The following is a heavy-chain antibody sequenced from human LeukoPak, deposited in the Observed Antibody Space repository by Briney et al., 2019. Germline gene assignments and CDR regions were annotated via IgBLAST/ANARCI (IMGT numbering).Heavy chain of an antibody. CDR1: GFTVSLYY. J-gene: IGHJ4*02. D-gene: IGHD4-23*01. CDR3: VKGGGNVRRYFEY. CDR2: IYSGGPT. V-gene: IGHV3-53*01. Sequence: GGSLRLSCAASGFTVSLYYMTWVRQAPGKGLEWVSVIYSGGPTYYADSVKGRFTISRDSSKNTLYLQMNSLRAEDTAVYYCVKGGGNVRRYFEYWGQGTLVTVSS.